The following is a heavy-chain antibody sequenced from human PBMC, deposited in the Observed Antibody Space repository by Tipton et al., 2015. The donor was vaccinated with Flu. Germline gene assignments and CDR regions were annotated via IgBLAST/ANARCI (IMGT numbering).Heavy chain of an antibody. D-gene: IGHD6-6*01. J-gene: IGHJ4*02. V-gene: IGHV4-34*01. Sequence: TLSLTRAVYGGSFSGYYWSWIRQPPGKGLEWIGEINHSGSTNYNPSLKSRVTISVDTSKNQFSLKLSSVTAADTAVYYCAREGGQLASPRFDYWGQGTLVTVSS. CDR3: AREGGQLASPRFDY. CDR2: INHSGST. CDR1: GGSFSGYY.